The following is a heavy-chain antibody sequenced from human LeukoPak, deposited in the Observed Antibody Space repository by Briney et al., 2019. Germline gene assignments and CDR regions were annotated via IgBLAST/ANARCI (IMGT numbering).Heavy chain of an antibody. J-gene: IGHJ4*02. V-gene: IGHV5-51*01. Sequence: GESLQISCKGSGYSFTTYWIGWVRQMPGKGLEWMGIIYPDDSDTRYSPSFQGQVTISADKSISTAYLQWSSLKASDTAMYYCARRDYISAYGQDIFDYWGQGTLVTVSS. CDR1: GYSFTTYW. CDR3: ARRDYISAYGQDIFDY. CDR2: IYPDDSDT. D-gene: IGHD3-22*01.